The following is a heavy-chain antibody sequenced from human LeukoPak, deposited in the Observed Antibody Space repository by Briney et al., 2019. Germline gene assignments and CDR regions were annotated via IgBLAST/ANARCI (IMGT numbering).Heavy chain of an antibody. Sequence: GGSLRLSCSASGFFFSIYTMYWVRQAPGKGPEYVSTISGSGNGGSIYYADSVKGRFTISRDDSKSIVYLQMNGLRSEDTAVYYCVKDFGRVRGTPDSWGQGTLVTVSS. D-gene: IGHD2/OR15-2a*01. CDR1: GFFFSIYT. J-gene: IGHJ4*02. V-gene: IGHV3-64D*06. CDR3: VKDFGRVRGTPDS. CDR2: ISGSGNGGSI.